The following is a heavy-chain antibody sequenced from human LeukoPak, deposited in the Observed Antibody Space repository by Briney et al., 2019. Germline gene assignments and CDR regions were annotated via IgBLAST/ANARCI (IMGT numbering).Heavy chain of an antibody. V-gene: IGHV1-2*02. CDR3: ASEGAYCGGDCYGGNYYGMDV. CDR1: GYTFTGYY. D-gene: IGHD2-21*02. Sequence: GASVKVSCKASGYTFTGYYMHWVRQAPGQGLEWMGWINPNSGGTNYAQKFQGRVTMTRDTSISTAYMELSRLRSDDTAVYYCASEGAYCGGDCYGGNYYGMDVWGQGTTVTVSS. CDR2: INPNSGGT. J-gene: IGHJ6*02.